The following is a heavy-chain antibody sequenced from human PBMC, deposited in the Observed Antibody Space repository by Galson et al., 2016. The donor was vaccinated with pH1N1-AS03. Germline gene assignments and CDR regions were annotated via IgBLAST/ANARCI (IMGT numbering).Heavy chain of an antibody. CDR2: INAGNGNT. CDR3: ARGRGSYGMDV. CDR1: GYTFISYV. J-gene: IGHJ6*02. V-gene: IGHV1-3*01. Sequence: SCKASGYTFISYVMHWVRQAPGQRLEWMGWINAGNGNTTYSQSFQGRVTITRDTSASKAYMELSSLRSVDTAVYYCARGRGSYGMDVWGQGTTVTVSS. D-gene: IGHD1-26*01.